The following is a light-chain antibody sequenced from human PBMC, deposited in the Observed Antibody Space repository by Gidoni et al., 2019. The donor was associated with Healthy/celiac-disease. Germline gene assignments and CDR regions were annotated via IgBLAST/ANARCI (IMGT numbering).Light chain of an antibody. CDR2: DAS. Sequence: DIQMTQSPSSLSASVGDRVTITCQASQDISNYLNWYQQKPGKAPKLQIYDASNLETGVPSRFSGSGSGKDFTFTISSLQPEDIATYYCQQYDNLPWTFGQGTKVEIK. V-gene: IGKV1-33*01. CDR3: QQYDNLPWT. J-gene: IGKJ1*01. CDR1: QDISNY.